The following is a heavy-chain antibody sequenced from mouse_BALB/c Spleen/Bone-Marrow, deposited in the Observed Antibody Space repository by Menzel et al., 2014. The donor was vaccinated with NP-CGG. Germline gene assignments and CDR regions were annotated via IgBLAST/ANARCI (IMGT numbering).Heavy chain of an antibody. CDR3: ARDYYGSSDY. CDR2: INSNGGST. D-gene: IGHD1-1*01. V-gene: IGHV5-6-3*01. CDR1: GFTFSSYG. Sequence: EVMLVESGGGLVQPGGSLKLSCAASGFTFSSYGMSWVRQTPDKRLELVATINSNGGSTYYPDSVKGRFTISRDNAKSTLYLQMSSLKSEDTAMYYCARDYYGSSDYWGQGTTLTVSS. J-gene: IGHJ2*01.